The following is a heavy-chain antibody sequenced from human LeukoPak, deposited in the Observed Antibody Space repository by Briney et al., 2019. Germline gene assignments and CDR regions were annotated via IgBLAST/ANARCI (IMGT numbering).Heavy chain of an antibody. CDR1: GATFTSYT. V-gene: IGHV1-18*01. D-gene: IGHD5-18*01. CDR3: ARGTALGSDGSMTPSPVHDY. CDR2: SSAYNCNT. J-gene: IGHJ4*02. Sequence: ASVKLSRNASGATFTSYTISCVRQAPRQPLEWMGWSSAYNCNTNYAQKLQGRVTMTTDTSTSPAYMELRSLRSDYTAVYYCARGTALGSDGSMTPSPVHDYWGQGTLVTVSS.